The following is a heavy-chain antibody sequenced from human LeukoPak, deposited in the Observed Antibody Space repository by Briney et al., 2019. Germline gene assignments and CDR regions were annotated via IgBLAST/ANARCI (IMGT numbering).Heavy chain of an antibody. D-gene: IGHD1-7*01. CDR3: ARDDSSITGTKRH. Sequence: GGSLRLSCAASGFTFSDYYMSWIRQAPGKGLEWVSHISSGGSPIYYADSVKGRFTISRDNAKNSLYLQMNSLRAEDTALYYCARDDSSITGTKRHWGQGTLVTVSS. CDR1: GFTFSDYY. J-gene: IGHJ4*02. V-gene: IGHV3-11*01. CDR2: ISSGGSPI.